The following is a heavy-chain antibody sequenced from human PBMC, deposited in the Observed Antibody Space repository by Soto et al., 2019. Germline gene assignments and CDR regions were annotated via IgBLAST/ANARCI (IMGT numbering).Heavy chain of an antibody. V-gene: IGHV5-51*01. Sequence: PGESLKISCKGSGYNFAGYWIAWVRQMPGKGLELMGIIYPSDSDTRYRPSFQGQVTISAYKSISSAYLQWSSLRASDTAMYYCARGGVSTRTFDYWGQGTPVTVSS. J-gene: IGHJ4*02. CDR2: IYPSDSDT. CDR3: ARGGVSTRTFDY. D-gene: IGHD3-3*01. CDR1: GYNFAGYW.